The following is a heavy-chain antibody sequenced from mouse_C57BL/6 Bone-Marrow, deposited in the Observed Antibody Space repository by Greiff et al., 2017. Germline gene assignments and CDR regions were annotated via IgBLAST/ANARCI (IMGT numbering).Heavy chain of an antibody. CDR1: GYAFSSSW. CDR3: ARGGLRGFAY. V-gene: IGHV1-82*01. J-gene: IGHJ3*01. CDR2: IYPGDGDT. D-gene: IGHD2-4*01. Sequence: VKLMESGPELVKPGASVKISCKASGYAFSSSWMNWVKQRPGKGLEWIGRIYPGDGDTNYNGKFKGKATLTADKSSSTAYMQLSSLTSEDSAVYFWARGGLRGFAYWGQGTLVTVSA.